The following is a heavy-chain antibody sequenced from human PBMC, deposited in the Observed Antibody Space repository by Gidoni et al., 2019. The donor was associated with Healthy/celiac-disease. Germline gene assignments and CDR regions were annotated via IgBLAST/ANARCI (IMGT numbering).Heavy chain of an antibody. CDR2: ISSSSSYI. J-gene: IGHJ6*02. CDR1: GFTFSSYS. Sequence: EVQLVESGGGLVKPGGSLRLSCAASGFTFSSYSMNWVRQAPGKGLEWVSSISSSSSYIYYADSVKGRFTISRDNAKNSLYLQMNSLRAEDTAVYYCARINYDSSGYYPPGYYGMDVWGQGTTVTVSS. V-gene: IGHV3-21*01. D-gene: IGHD3-22*01. CDR3: ARINYDSSGYYPPGYYGMDV.